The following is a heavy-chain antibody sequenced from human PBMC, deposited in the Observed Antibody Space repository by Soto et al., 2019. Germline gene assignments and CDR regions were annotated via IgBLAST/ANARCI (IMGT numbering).Heavy chain of an antibody. CDR3: AKGPTYYYDSSGYFDY. CDR2: ISGSGGGT. V-gene: IGHV3-23*01. J-gene: IGHJ4*01. Sequence: GGSLRLSFAASGFTFSRYAMSWVRQAPGKGLEWVSAISGSGGGTYYADSVKGRFTISRDNSKNTLYLQMNSLRAEDTAVYYCAKGPTYYYDSSGYFDYWGHGTLVTVSS. D-gene: IGHD3-22*01. CDR1: GFTFSRYA.